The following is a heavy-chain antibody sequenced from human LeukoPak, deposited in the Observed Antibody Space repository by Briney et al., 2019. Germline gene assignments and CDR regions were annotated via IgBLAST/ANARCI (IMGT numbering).Heavy chain of an antibody. CDR2: IYYSGST. Sequence: SETLSLTCTVSGGSISSSSYYWGWIRQPPGKGLEWIGSIYYSGSTYYNPSLKSRVTISVDTSKNQFSLKLSSVTAADTAVYYCARYLSVTNFDYWGQGTLVTVSS. V-gene: IGHV4-39*07. CDR3: ARYLSVTNFDY. J-gene: IGHJ4*02. D-gene: IGHD2-2*01. CDR1: GGSISSSSYY.